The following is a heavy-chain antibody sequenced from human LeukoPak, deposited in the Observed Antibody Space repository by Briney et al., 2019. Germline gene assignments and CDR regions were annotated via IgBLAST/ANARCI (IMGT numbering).Heavy chain of an antibody. V-gene: IGHV1-18*01. D-gene: IGHD3-22*01. J-gene: IGHJ4*02. CDR3: AREETYDSSGYYFDY. CDR2: ISAYNGNT. Sequence: ASVKVSCKASGYTFTSYGISWVRQAPGQGLEWMGWISAYNGNTNYAQKLQGRVTMTTDTSTSTAYMELRSLRSDDTAVYYCAREETYDSSGYYFDYWGQGTLVTVSS. CDR1: GYTFTSYG.